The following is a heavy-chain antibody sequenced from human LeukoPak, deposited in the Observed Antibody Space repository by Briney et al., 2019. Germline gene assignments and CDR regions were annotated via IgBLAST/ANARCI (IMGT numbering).Heavy chain of an antibody. Sequence: PSETLSLTCAVYGGSLSGYYWSWIRQPPGKGLEWIGEINHSGSTNYNPSLKSRVTISVDTSKNQFSLKLSSVTAADTAVYYCARGYGDLDYWGQGTLVTVSS. J-gene: IGHJ4*02. CDR3: ARGYGDLDY. CDR2: INHSGST. CDR1: GGSLSGYY. D-gene: IGHD4-17*01. V-gene: IGHV4-34*01.